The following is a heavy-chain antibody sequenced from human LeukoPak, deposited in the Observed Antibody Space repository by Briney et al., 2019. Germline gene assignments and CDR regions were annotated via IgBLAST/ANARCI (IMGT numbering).Heavy chain of an antibody. CDR2: ISDSSTYI. CDR1: GFTFSSYS. CDR3: AELGITMIGGV. Sequence: GGSLRLSCAASGFTFSSYSMNWVRQAPGKGLEWVSSISDSSTYIYYADSVKGRFTISRDNAKNSLYLQMNSLRAEDTAVYYCAELGITMIGGVWGKGTTVTISS. D-gene: IGHD3-10*02. V-gene: IGHV3-21*01. J-gene: IGHJ6*04.